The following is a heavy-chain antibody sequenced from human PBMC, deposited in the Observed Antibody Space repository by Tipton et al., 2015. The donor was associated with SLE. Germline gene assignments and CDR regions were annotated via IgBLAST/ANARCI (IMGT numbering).Heavy chain of an antibody. CDR3: ARMGSYSGSYFDAFDI. J-gene: IGHJ3*02. CDR2: ISSSGSTI. CDR1: GFTFSTFA. Sequence: GSLRLSCVASGFTFSTFAMSWFRQAPGKGLEWVSYISSSGSTIYYADSVKGRFTISRDNAKNSLYLQMNSLRAEDTAVYYCARMGSYSGSYFDAFDIWGQGTMVTVSS. D-gene: IGHD1-26*01. V-gene: IGHV3-48*03.